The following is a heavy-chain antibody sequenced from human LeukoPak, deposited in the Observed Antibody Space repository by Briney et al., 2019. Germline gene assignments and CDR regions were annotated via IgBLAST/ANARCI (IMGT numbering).Heavy chain of an antibody. V-gene: IGHV1-2*02. Sequence: GASVKVSCKASGYTFTGYYMHWVRQAPGQGLEWMGWINPNSGGTNYAQKLQGRVTMTTDTSTSTAYMELRSLRSDDTAVYYCARSLVLRFLERWPMIDYWGQGTLVTVSS. CDR1: GYTFTGYY. J-gene: IGHJ4*02. CDR3: ARSLVLRFLERWPMIDY. CDR2: INPNSGGT. D-gene: IGHD3-3*01.